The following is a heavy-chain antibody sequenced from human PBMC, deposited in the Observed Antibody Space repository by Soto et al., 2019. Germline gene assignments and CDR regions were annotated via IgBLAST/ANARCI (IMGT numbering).Heavy chain of an antibody. CDR1: GYAFISYA. Sequence: QVQLVQSGAEEKKPGASVKLSCRTSGYAFISYAIHWVRQAPGQSLEGMGWVNPDSGHTEYSYKFQYRVTITRDTSAKTGYMELSSLRSEDTAVYYCAREGHFLDDCGQGTLVTGSS. J-gene: IGHJ4*02. V-gene: IGHV1-3*05. CDR2: VNPDSGHT. CDR3: AREGHFLDD.